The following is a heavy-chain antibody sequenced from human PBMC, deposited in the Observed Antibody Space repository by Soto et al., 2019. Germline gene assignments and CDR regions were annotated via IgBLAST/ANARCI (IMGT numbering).Heavy chain of an antibody. Sequence: QVQLVQSGAEVKKPGSSVKVSCKASGGTFSSYAISWVRQAPGQGLEWMGGIIPIFGTANYAQTFQGRVTITADEATRTANMELSSLRAEDTAGQECARDSGGTTGAVGRDVGGQGTTVTGSS. CDR2: IIPIFGTA. CDR1: GGTFSSYA. V-gene: IGHV1-69*01. CDR3: ARDSGGTTGAVGRDV. J-gene: IGHJ6*02. D-gene: IGHD4-17*01.